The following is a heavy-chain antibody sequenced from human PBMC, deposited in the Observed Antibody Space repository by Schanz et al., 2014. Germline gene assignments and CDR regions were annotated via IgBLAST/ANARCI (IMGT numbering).Heavy chain of an antibody. Sequence: EVQLLESGGGLVQPGGSLRISCAASGFTFSGYAMSWVRQAPGKGLEWVSSIVGGGGRTYYADSVKGRFTISRDNSKNTLYLQMNSLRVEDTAVYYCAKRVLTVTTGGMDVWGQGTTVTVSS. D-gene: IGHD4-4*01. V-gene: IGHV3-23*01. CDR2: IVGGGGRT. J-gene: IGHJ6*02. CDR3: AKRVLTVTTGGMDV. CDR1: GFTFSGYA.